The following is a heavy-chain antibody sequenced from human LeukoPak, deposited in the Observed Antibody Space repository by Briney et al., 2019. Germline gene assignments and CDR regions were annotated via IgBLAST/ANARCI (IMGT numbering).Heavy chain of an antibody. V-gene: IGHV3-21*01. J-gene: IGHJ4*02. CDR1: GFTFSDYW. D-gene: IGHD3-10*01. CDR3: AGESTRGIDY. CDR2: ISSSSSYI. Sequence: GGSLRLSCAASGFTFSDYWMSWVRQAPGKGREWVSFISSSSSYIYYADSVKGRFTISRDNAKNSLYLQMNSLRAEDTAVYYCAGESTRGIDYWGQGTLVTVSS.